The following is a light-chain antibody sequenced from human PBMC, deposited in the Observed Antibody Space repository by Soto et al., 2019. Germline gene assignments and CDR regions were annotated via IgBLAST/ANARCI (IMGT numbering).Light chain of an antibody. V-gene: IGKV1-39*01. J-gene: IGKJ1*01. CDR3: QQYNSYPWT. Sequence: DIQMTQSPSSLSASVGDRVTITCRASQSISGYLNWYQQKPGRAPKLLIYTASSLQSGVPSRFSGTESGTEFTLTISSLQPDDFATYYCQQYNSYPWTFGQGTKVDIK. CDR2: TAS. CDR1: QSISGY.